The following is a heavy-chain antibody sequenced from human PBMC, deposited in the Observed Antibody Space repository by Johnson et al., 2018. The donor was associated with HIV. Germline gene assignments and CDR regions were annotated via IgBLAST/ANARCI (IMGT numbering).Heavy chain of an antibody. Sequence: VQLVESGGGLVQPGGSLRLSCAASGFTLHDHAMHWVRQAPGQGLEWVSGISWNSGSIGHADSVKGPFTISRDNAKNSLYLQMNSLRGEDTALYYCARDIREEYSSSSSAFDIWGQGTMVTVSS. CDR3: ARDIREEYSSSSSAFDI. J-gene: IGHJ3*02. V-gene: IGHV3-9*01. D-gene: IGHD6-6*01. CDR2: ISWNSGSI. CDR1: GFTLHDHA.